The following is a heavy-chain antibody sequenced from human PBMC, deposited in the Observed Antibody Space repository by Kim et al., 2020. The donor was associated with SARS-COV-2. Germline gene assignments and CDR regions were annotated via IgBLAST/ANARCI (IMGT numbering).Heavy chain of an antibody. Sequence: SETLSLTCGVFGEYLTGYLWTWIRQSPGQGLEWIGEIDDSGSTNYNPSLRSRISISIDTSKSQFSLEMTSVTAADTGVYFCARCNAIVATRNGNYYYGLDLWGQGTRSRSP. CDR1: GEYLTGYL. D-gene: IGHD5-12*01. V-gene: IGHV4-34*01. CDR3: ARCNAIVATRNGNYYYGLDL. J-gene: IGHJ6*02. CDR2: IDDSGST.